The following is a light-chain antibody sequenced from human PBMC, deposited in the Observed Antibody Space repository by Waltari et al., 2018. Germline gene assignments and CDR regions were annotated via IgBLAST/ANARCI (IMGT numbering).Light chain of an antibody. J-gene: IGKJ3*01. V-gene: IGKV1-33*01. Sequence: IQLTQSPSSLSASVGDRVTITCRASQDITNYLNWYQQKPGKAPKLLIHDASKLESGVPSRFSGSQSGTYFTLTIASLQPEAIATYYCQRYDNLPMFAFGPGTKVDIK. CDR3: QRYDNLPMFA. CDR1: QDITNY. CDR2: DAS.